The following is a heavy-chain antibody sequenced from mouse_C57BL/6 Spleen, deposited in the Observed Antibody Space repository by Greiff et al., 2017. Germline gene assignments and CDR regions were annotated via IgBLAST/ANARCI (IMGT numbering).Heavy chain of an antibody. D-gene: IGHD1-1*01. CDR2: ISDGGSYT. CDR1: GFPFSSSA. Sequence: EVMLVESGGGLLKPGGSLKLSCAASGFPFSSSAMSWVRQTPEKRLEWVATISDGGSYTYYPDNKKGRFTIGKDNAKNHLYLQTSHLKSEDTAMYDCARDSCITTVVGGYFDYWGQGTTLTVSS. V-gene: IGHV5-4*01. J-gene: IGHJ2*01. CDR3: ARDSCITTVVGGYFDY.